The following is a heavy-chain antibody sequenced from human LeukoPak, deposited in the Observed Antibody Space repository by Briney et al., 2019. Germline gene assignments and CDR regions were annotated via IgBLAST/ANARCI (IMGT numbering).Heavy chain of an antibody. Sequence: GGSLRLSCAASGFTVSSNYMNWVRQAPGKGLEWVSIIYSGGSTDYADSVKGRFTISSDNSKNTLFLQMNSLRAEDTAVYYCARDKPGGSGSLDYWGQGTLVAVSS. CDR2: IYSGGST. CDR1: GFTVSSNY. D-gene: IGHD3-10*01. J-gene: IGHJ4*02. CDR3: ARDKPGGSGSLDY. V-gene: IGHV3-53*01.